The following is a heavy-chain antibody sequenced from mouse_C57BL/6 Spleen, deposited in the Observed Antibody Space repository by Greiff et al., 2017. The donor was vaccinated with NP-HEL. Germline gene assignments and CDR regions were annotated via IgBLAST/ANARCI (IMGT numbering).Heavy chain of an antibody. CDR2: IDPENGDT. Sequence: EVKLMESGAELVRPGASVKLSCTASGFNIKDDYMHWVKQRPEQGLEWIGWIDPENGDTEYASKFQGKATITADTSSNTAYLQLSSLTSEDTAVYYCTNQGYYGSSPFADWGQGTLVTVAA. CDR1: GFNIKDDY. CDR3: TNQGYYGSSPFAD. V-gene: IGHV14-4*01. D-gene: IGHD1-1*01. J-gene: IGHJ3*01.